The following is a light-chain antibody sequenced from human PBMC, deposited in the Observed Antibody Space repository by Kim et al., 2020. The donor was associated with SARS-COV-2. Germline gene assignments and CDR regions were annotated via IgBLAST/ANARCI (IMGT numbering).Light chain of an antibody. CDR2: KTS. CDR3: QQYNTYPWT. V-gene: IGKV1-5*03. J-gene: IGKJ1*01. Sequence: DIQMTQSPSTLSSSVGDRVTITCRASQSVSTWLAWYQQKPGKAPKLLMYKTSTLESGVPSRFSGSGYGTEFTLTISSLQPDDFATYYCQQYNTYPWTFGQGTKVDIK. CDR1: QSVSTW.